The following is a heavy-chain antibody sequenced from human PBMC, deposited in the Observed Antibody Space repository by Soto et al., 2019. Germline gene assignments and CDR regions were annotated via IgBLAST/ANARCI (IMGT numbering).Heavy chain of an antibody. V-gene: IGHV1-69*01. Sequence: QVQLVQSGAEVKKPGSSVKVSCKASGGTFSSYAISWVRQAPGQGLEWMGGIIPIFGTANYAQKFQGRVTITADESTSTAYMELSSLRSEDTAVYYCARGVVPASIDYYYYGMDVWGQGTTVTVSS. CDR3: ARGVVPASIDYYYYGMDV. CDR2: IIPIFGTA. D-gene: IGHD2-2*01. J-gene: IGHJ6*02. CDR1: GGTFSSYA.